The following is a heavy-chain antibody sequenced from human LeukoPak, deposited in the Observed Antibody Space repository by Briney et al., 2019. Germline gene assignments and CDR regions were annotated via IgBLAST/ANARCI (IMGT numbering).Heavy chain of an antibody. CDR1: GYTFIGYY. V-gene: IGHV1-2*02. D-gene: IGHD1-26*01. Sequence: ASVKVSCKASGYTFIGYYIHWVRQAPGQGLEWMGWINPISGVTNYAQKFQGRVTMTRDTSISTAYMELSRLTSDDTAVYYCARDIKWSRDYWGQGTLVTVSS. J-gene: IGHJ4*02. CDR3: ARDIKWSRDY. CDR2: INPISGVT.